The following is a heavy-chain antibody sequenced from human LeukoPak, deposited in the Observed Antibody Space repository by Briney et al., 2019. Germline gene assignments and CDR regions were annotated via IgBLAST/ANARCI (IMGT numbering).Heavy chain of an antibody. J-gene: IGHJ4*02. V-gene: IGHV3-21*01. CDR2: ISSNTRVI. CDR1: GFAFGSYT. D-gene: IGHD1-7*01. Sequence: GGSLRLACAASGFAFGSYTMIWVSQAPGKGLEWVSSISSNTRVIYYTDSVKGRFTVSRENAKKSLYLQMSSLRAEDTAVYYCARDQGDWNYEVYFDYWGQGTLVTVSS. CDR3: ARDQGDWNYEVYFDY.